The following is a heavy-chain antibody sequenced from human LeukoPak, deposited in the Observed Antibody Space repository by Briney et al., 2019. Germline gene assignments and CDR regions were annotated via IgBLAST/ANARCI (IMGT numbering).Heavy chain of an antibody. V-gene: IGHV4-59*11. CDR1: GGSISSHY. J-gene: IGHJ5*02. Sequence: SETLSLTCTVSGGSISSHYWSWIRQPPGKGLEWIGYIYYSGSTNYNPSLKSRVTISVDTSKNQFSLKLSSVTAADTAVYYCARGRELELGGWFDPWGQGTLVTVSS. CDR2: IYYSGST. D-gene: IGHD1-7*01. CDR3: ARGRELELGGWFDP.